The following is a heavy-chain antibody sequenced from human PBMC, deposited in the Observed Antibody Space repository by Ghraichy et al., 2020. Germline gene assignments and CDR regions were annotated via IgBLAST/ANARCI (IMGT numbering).Heavy chain of an antibody. CDR2: INPNSGGT. V-gene: IGHV1-2*06. J-gene: IGHJ6*02. Sequence: ASVKVSCKTGRAHVELQSHSEVPYAVCRLKERMGRINPNSGGTNYAQKFQGRVTMTRDTSISTAYMELSRLRSDDTAVYYCARPSQRSTAVVWGQGTTVTVSS. D-gene: IGHD2-2*01. CDR1: RAHVELQS. CDR3: ARPSQRSTAVV.